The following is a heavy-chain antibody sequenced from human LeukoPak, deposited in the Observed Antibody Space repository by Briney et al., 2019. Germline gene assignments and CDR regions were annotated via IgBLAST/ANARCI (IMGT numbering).Heavy chain of an antibody. J-gene: IGHJ5*02. CDR3: ARGGPSGYANCFDR. D-gene: IGHD5-12*01. V-gene: IGHV3-74*01. CDR1: GFTFSSHW. Sequence: GGSLRLSCAASGFTFSSHWMHWVRHAPGKGLVWVSRMNSDGSSTSCADSVKGRFTISRDNAKNTLYLQMNSLRAEDTAVYYCARGGPSGYANCFDRWGQGTLVTVSS. CDR2: MNSDGSST.